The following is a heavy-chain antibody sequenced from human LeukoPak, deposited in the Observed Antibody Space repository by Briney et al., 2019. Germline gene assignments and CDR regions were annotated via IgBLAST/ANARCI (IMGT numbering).Heavy chain of an antibody. V-gene: IGHV1-2*02. D-gene: IGHD2-15*01. J-gene: IGHJ5*02. CDR3: ARGPLYCSGGSCYSRCFDP. Sequence: ASVKVSCKASGYTFTGYYMHWVRQAPGQGLEWMGWINPNSGGTNYAQKFQGRVTMTRDTSISTAYMELSRLRSDDTAVYYCARGPLYCSGGSCYSRCFDPWGQGTLVTVSS. CDR1: GYTFTGYY. CDR2: INPNSGGT.